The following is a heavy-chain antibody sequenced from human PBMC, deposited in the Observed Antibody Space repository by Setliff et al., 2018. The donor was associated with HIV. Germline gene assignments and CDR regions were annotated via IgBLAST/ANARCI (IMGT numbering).Heavy chain of an antibody. CDR2: IYYSGST. J-gene: IGHJ4*02. V-gene: IGHV4-39*07. CDR3: ARGRTGHDY. Sequence: SETLSLTCTVSGGSISNSRYYWSWIRQPPGKGLEWIGSIYYSGSTYYNPSLKSRVTISVDTSKNQFSLKLSSVTAADTAVYYCARGRTGHDYWGQGTLVTVSS. CDR1: GGSISNSRYY.